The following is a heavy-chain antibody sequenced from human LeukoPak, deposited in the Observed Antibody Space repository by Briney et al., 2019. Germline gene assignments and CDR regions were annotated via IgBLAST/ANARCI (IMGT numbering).Heavy chain of an antibody. Sequence: GESLKISCKGSGYSFATHWIGWVRQMPGKGLEWMGIIYPGDSDTRYSPSFQGQVTISADKSISTAYLQWSSLKAADTAMYYCARHRITIFGATDAFDIWGQGTMVTVSS. CDR3: ARHRITIFGATDAFDI. CDR2: IYPGDSDT. D-gene: IGHD3-3*01. V-gene: IGHV5-51*01. J-gene: IGHJ3*02. CDR1: GYSFATHW.